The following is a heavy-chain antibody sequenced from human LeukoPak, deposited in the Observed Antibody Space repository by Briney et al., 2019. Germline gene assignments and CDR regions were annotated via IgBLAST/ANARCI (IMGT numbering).Heavy chain of an antibody. CDR1: GFTFSSYS. Sequence: SGGSLRLSCAASGFTFSSYSMNWVRQAPGKGLEWVSYISSSSSTIYYADSVKGRFTISRDNAKNSLYLQMNSLRAEDTAVYYCARGEQQLVPLPWYFDLWGRGTLVTVSS. J-gene: IGHJ2*01. CDR3: ARGEQQLVPLPWYFDL. CDR2: ISSSSSTI. D-gene: IGHD6-13*01. V-gene: IGHV3-48*04.